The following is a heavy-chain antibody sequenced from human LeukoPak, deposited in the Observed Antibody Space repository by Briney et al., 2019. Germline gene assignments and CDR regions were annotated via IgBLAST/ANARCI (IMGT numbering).Heavy chain of an antibody. CDR3: ARLGSEMATIPNYYFDY. CDR2: IYPGDSDT. J-gene: IGHJ4*02. Sequence: RGESLKISCKGSGYSFTSYWIGWVRQMPGKGLEWMGIIYPGDSDTRYSPSFQGQVTISADKSISTAYLQWSSLKASDTAMYYCARLGSEMATIPNYYFDYWGQGTLVTVSS. D-gene: IGHD5-24*01. V-gene: IGHV5-51*01. CDR1: GYSFTSYW.